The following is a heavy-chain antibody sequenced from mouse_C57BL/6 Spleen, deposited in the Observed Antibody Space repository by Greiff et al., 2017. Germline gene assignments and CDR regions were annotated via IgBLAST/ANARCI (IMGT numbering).Heavy chain of an antibody. J-gene: IGHJ3*01. Sequence: VQLKQSGPELVKPGASVKIPCKASGYTFTDYNMDWVKQSHGKSLEWIGDINPNNGGTIYNQKFKGKATLTVDKSSSTAYMELRSLTSEDTAVYYCARRSTAQATFAYWGQGTLVTVSA. V-gene: IGHV1-18*01. D-gene: IGHD3-2*02. CDR1: GYTFTDYN. CDR3: ARRSTAQATFAY. CDR2: INPNNGGT.